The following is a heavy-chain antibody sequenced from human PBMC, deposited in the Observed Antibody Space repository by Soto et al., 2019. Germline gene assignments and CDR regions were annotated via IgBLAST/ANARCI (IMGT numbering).Heavy chain of an antibody. CDR1: GGSISSYY. CDR3: ARGLSIAVAGTDNWFDP. J-gene: IGHJ5*02. D-gene: IGHD6-19*01. V-gene: IGHV4-59*01. Sequence: SETLSLTCTVSGGSISSYYWSWIRQPPGKGLEWIGYIYYSGSTNYNPSLKSRVTISVDTSKNQFSLKLSSVTAADTAVYYCARGLSIAVAGTDNWFDPWGQGTLVTVSS. CDR2: IYYSGST.